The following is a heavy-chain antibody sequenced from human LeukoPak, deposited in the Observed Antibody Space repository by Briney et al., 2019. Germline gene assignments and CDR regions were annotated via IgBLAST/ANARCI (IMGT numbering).Heavy chain of an antibody. Sequence: GGSLRLPCAASGFTFSSYSMNWVRQAPGKGLEWVSSISSSSSYIYYADSVKGRFTISRDNAKNSLYLQMNSLRAEDTAVYYCARDLGYGETYYYYGMDVWGQGTTVTVSS. CDR1: GFTFSSYS. D-gene: IGHD4-17*01. J-gene: IGHJ6*02. V-gene: IGHV3-21*01. CDR3: ARDLGYGETYYYYGMDV. CDR2: ISSSSSYI.